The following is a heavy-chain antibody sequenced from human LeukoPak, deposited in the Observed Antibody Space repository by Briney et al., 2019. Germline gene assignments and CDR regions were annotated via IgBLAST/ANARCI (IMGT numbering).Heavy chain of an antibody. V-gene: IGHV1-69*05. CDR2: IIPIFGTA. J-gene: IGHJ3*02. D-gene: IGHD2-2*01. CDR3: ARGTSENHDAFDI. CDR1: GGTFSSYA. Sequence: GASVKVSCKASGGTFSSYAISWVRQAPGQRLEWMGGIIPIFGTANYAQKFQGRVTITTDESTSTAYMELSSLRSEDTAVYYCARGTSENHDAFDIWGQGTMVTVSS.